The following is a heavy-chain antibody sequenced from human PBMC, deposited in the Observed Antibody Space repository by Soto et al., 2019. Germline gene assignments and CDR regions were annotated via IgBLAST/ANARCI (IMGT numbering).Heavy chain of an antibody. Sequence: VKVSCKASGGTFSSYAISWVRQAPGQGLEWMGGIIPIFGTANYAQKFQGRVTITADESTSTAYMELSSLRSEDTAVYYCARATNVDIVLVPAAKYYYYYYGMDVWGQGTTVTVSS. V-gene: IGHV1-69*13. CDR3: ARATNVDIVLVPAAKYYYYYYGMDV. D-gene: IGHD2-2*01. CDR1: GGTFSSYA. J-gene: IGHJ6*02. CDR2: IIPIFGTA.